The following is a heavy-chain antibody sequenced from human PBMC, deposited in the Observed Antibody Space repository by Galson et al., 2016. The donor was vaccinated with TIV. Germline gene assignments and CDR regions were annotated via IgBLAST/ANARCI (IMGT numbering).Heavy chain of an antibody. D-gene: IGHD5-12*01. CDR2: IIAIFGTT. J-gene: IGHJ5*02. CDR3: AKGSGYATRNNYFDQ. CDR1: GGIFRSHA. V-gene: IGHV1-69*01. Sequence: SRQASGGIFRSHASSWVRQDRGQSLEWVGGIIAIFGTTDYAQKFQGRFTITADESTSTVYMELSSLRSEDTAVFYCAKGSGYATRNNYFDQWGQGTLVTVSS.